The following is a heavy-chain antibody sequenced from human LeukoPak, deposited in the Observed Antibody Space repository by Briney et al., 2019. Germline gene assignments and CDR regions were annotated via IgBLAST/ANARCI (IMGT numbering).Heavy chain of an antibody. V-gene: IGHV1-69*06. CDR1: GGTFSSYA. Sequence: GASVKVSCKASGGTFSSYAISWVRQAPGQGLEWMGGIIPIFGTANYAQKFQGRVTITADKSTSTAYMELSSLRSEDTAVYYCARLMTAAGTRPTYYFDYWGQGTLVTVSS. J-gene: IGHJ4*02. D-gene: IGHD6-13*01. CDR2: IIPIFGTA. CDR3: ARLMTAAGTRPTYYFDY.